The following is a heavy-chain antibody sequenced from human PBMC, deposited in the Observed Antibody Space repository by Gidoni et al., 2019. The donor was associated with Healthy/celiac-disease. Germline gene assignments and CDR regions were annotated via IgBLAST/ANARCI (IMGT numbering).Heavy chain of an antibody. CDR3: ASLGADFWSGYSTDT. Sequence: QVQLQESGPAPVKPSQTLSITCTVSGGSLSSGDYNWSWIRQAPGKGLEWIGYIESSGSTYYNPSLKRQVTRSVDTAKNQFSLKLSSVTAADTAEDYCASLGADFWSGYSTDTWGQGTLVTVSS. CDR2: IESSGST. CDR1: GGSLSSGDYN. J-gene: IGHJ5*02. D-gene: IGHD3-3*01. V-gene: IGHV4-30-4*01.